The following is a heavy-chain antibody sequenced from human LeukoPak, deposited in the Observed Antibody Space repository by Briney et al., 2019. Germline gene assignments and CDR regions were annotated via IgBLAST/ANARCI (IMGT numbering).Heavy chain of an antibody. J-gene: IGHJ5*02. CDR3: ARGGYIVVVPAAITSYKLNWFDP. CDR1: GGSSSGYY. Sequence: SETLSLTCAVYGGSSSGYYWSWLRQPPGKGLEWIGEINHSGSTNYNPSLKSRVTISVDTSKNQFSLKLSSVTAADTAVYYCARGGYIVVVPAAITSYKLNWFDPWGQGTLVTVSS. V-gene: IGHV4-34*01. D-gene: IGHD2-2*02. CDR2: INHSGST.